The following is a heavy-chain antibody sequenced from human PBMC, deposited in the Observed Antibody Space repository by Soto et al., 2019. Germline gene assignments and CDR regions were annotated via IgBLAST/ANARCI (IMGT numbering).Heavy chain of an antibody. Sequence: QVQLQKSGPRLVKPSGSLSLTCGVAGGTVASSDWWRWVRQPPSRGSEWIGNGYHTGHTNFNPSLPRTVPFSVENSNNQFPLRMTALTAADPALYFCAREIVTAGGNNYFDPWGPGTLVTVSS. CDR3: AREIVTAGGNNYFDP. D-gene: IGHD2-21*02. J-gene: IGHJ5*02. V-gene: IGHV4-4*02. CDR1: GGTVASSDW. CDR2: GYHTGHT.